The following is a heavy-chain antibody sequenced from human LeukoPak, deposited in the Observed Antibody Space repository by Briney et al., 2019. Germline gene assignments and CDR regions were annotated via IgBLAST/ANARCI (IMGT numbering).Heavy chain of an antibody. CDR1: SGSISNSY. CDR3: ASIDQVETTMGGYYFDY. Sequence: SETLSLTCTVSSGSISNSYWSWIRQPPGKGLEWIGYIYYSGSTNYNPSLKSRVTISVDTSKNQFSLKLSSVTAADTAVYYCASIDQVETTMGGYYFDYWGQGTLVTVSS. V-gene: IGHV4-59*01. D-gene: IGHD5-18*01. CDR2: IYYSGST. J-gene: IGHJ4*02.